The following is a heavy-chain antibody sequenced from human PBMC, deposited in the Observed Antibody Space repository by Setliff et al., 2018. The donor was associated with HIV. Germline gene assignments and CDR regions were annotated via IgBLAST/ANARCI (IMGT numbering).Heavy chain of an antibody. D-gene: IGHD6-19*01. Sequence: GASVKVSCKASGYPFTSYGICWVRQAPGHGLEWMGYISPYNGDAYYAEKFQGRVTMTTDTSTTAVSMELTDLRSDDTAVYFCARVPYRSAWFSGGHDAFDIWGQGTMVTVSS. CDR1: GYPFTSYG. CDR3: ARVPYRSAWFSGGHDAFDI. V-gene: IGHV1-18*01. J-gene: IGHJ3*02. CDR2: ISPYNGDA.